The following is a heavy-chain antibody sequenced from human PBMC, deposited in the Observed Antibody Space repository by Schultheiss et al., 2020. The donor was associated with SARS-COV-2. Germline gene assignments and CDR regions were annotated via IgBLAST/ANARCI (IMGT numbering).Heavy chain of an antibody. Sequence: GGSLRLSCAASGFTVSSNYMSWVRQAPGKGLEWVANIKQDGSEKYYVDSVKGRFTIYRDNAKNSLYLQMNSLRAEDTAVYYCARCGGYDSDYWGQGTLVTVSS. V-gene: IGHV3-7*01. CDR1: GFTVSSNY. J-gene: IGHJ4*02. CDR2: IKQDGSEK. D-gene: IGHD5-12*01. CDR3: ARCGGYDSDY.